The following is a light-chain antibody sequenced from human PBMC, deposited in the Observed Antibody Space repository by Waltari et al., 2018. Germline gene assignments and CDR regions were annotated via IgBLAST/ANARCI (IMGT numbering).Light chain of an antibody. CDR2: SNN. J-gene: IGLJ2*01. V-gene: IGLV1-44*01. Sequence: QSVLTQPPSASGTPGQRVTISCSGSSSNIGSNTVNWYQQLPGTAPKLLIYSNNQRPPGVPGLFSGSKSGTSASLAISGLQSEDEADYYCAAWDDSLNGVVFGGGTKLTVL. CDR1: SSNIGSNT. CDR3: AAWDDSLNGVV.